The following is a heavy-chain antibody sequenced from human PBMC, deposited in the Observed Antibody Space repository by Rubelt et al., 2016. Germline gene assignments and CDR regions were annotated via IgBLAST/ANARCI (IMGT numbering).Heavy chain of an antibody. CDR3: ARDPLPVRGVIMTPTH. CDR2: ISAYNGNT. J-gene: IGHJ4*02. V-gene: IGHV1-18*01. CDR1: GYTFTSYG. D-gene: IGHD3-10*01. Sequence: QVQLVQSGAEVKKPGASVKVSCKASGYTFTSYGISWVRQAPGQGLEWMGWISAYNGNTNYAQKLQGRVNMTTDTSTSTAYMEVRSRRSDDTAVYYCARDPLPVRGVIMTPTHWGQGTLVTVSS.